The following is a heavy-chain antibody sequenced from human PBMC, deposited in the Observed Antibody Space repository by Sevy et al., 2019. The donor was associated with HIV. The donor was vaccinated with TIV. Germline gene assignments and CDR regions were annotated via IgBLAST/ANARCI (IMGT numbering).Heavy chain of an antibody. Sequence: SETLSLTCTVSGGSVGNDDYYWSWIRQPPGKGLEWFGYIFYSGSTYYNPSLKGRGSISVDTSKNHFSLRLRSVTAADTAVYYCARGVASSGAYKFDYWGPGTLVTVSS. CDR2: IFYSGST. CDR3: ARGVASSGAYKFDY. D-gene: IGHD6-13*01. J-gene: IGHJ4*02. CDR1: GGSVGNDDYY. V-gene: IGHV4-30-4*01.